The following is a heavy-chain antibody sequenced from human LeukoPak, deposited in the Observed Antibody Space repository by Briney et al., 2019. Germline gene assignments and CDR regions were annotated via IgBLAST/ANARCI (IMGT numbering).Heavy chain of an antibody. J-gene: IGHJ4*02. D-gene: IGHD6-13*01. V-gene: IGHV3-30*01. CDR3: ARETLSSSWFHFDY. CDR2: ISYDGSNK. Sequence: GRSLRLSCAASGFTFSSYAMHWVRQAPGKGLEWVAVISYDGSNKYYADSVKGRFTISRDNSKNTLYLQMNSLRAEDTAVYHCARETLSSSWFHFDYWGQGTLVTVSS. CDR1: GFTFSSYA.